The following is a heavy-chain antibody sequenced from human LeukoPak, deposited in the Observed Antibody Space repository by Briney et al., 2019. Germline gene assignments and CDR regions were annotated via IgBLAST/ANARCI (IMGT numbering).Heavy chain of an antibody. V-gene: IGHV1-2*02. CDR3: ARDRLRAYYYDSSGYYLTN. CDR2: INPNSGGT. Sequence: ASVKVSCKASGYTFTGYHMHWVRQAPGQGLEWMGWINPNSGGTNYAQKFQGRVTMTRDTSISTAYMELSRLRSDDTAVYYCARDRLRAYYYDSSGYYLTNWGQGTLVTVSS. D-gene: IGHD3-22*01. CDR1: GYTFTGYH. J-gene: IGHJ4*02.